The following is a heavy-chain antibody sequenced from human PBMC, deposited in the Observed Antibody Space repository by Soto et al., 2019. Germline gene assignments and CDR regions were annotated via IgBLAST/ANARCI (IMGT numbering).Heavy chain of an antibody. D-gene: IGHD3-22*01. CDR1: GFTFSSYA. J-gene: IGHJ4*02. CDR2: ISGSGGST. Sequence: PGGSLRLSCAASGFTFSSYAMSWVRQAPGKGLEWVSAISGSGGSTYYADSVKGRFTISRDNSKNTLYLQMNSLRAEDTAVYYCAKGGAYYYDSSGRPGYWGQGTLVTVSS. CDR3: AKGGAYYYDSSGRPGY. V-gene: IGHV3-23*01.